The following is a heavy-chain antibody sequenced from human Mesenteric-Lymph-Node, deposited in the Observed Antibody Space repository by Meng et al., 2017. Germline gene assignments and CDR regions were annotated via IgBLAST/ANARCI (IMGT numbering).Heavy chain of an antibody. Sequence: GGSLRLSCAVFGFIVSSDYMTWVRQAPGKGLEWVSSIYTGGTTYYADSVKGRFTISRQNRKNTLFLEMNNLRTDDTAVYYCARAKTVSTSYYDSSGYPYGMDVWGQGTTVTVSS. CDR1: GFIVSSDY. J-gene: IGHJ6*02. CDR2: IYTGGTT. V-gene: IGHV3-53*04. CDR3: ARAKTVSTSYYDSSGYPYGMDV. D-gene: IGHD3-22*01.